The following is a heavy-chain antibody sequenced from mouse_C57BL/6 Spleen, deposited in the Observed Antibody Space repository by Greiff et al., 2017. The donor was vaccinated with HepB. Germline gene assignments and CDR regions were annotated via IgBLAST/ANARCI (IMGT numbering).Heavy chain of an antibody. D-gene: IGHD1-1*01. CDR2: IDPENGDT. J-gene: IGHJ1*03. V-gene: IGHV14-4*01. CDR1: GFNIKDDY. Sequence: VQLQQSGAELVRPGASVKLSCTASGFNIKDDYMHWVKQRPEQGLEWIGWIDPENGDTEYASKFQGKATITADTSSNTAYLQLSILTSEDTAVYYCTTWDYYGSSHWYFDVWGTGTTVTVSS. CDR3: TTWDYYGSSHWYFDV.